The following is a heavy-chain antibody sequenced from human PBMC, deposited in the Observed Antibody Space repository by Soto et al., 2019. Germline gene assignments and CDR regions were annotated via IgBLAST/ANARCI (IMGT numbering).Heavy chain of an antibody. CDR3: AKGRGYSYGVFDS. CDR1: GFTFSNYA. CDR2: IGGSSFSI. J-gene: IGHJ4*02. D-gene: IGHD5-18*01. Sequence: GGSLRLSCAASGFTFSNYAMTWVRQAPGKGLEWVSVIGGSSFSIYYADSVKGRFPISRDNSKSTLYLQMNSLRVEDTAVYYCAKGRGYSYGVFDSWGQGTLVTVSS. V-gene: IGHV3-23*01.